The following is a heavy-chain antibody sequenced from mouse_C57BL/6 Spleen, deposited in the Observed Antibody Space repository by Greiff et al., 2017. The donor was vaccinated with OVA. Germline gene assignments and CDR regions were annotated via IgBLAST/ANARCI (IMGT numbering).Heavy chain of an antibody. J-gene: IGHJ4*01. CDR2: IHPNSGST. Sequence: VQLQQPGAELVKPGASVKLSCKASGYTFTSYWMHWVKQRPGQGLEWIGMIHPNSGSTNYNEKFKSKATLTVDKSSSTAYMQLSSLTSEDSAVYYCARGGYDVFYYAMDYWGQGTSVTVSS. V-gene: IGHV1-64*01. CDR3: ARGGYDVFYYAMDY. D-gene: IGHD2-2*01. CDR1: GYTFTSYW.